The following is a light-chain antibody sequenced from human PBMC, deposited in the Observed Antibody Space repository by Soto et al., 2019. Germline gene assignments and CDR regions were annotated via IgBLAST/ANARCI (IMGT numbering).Light chain of an antibody. V-gene: IGKV1-33*01. CDR3: QQSDTHPLT. J-gene: IGKJ4*01. CDR2: DAS. CDR1: QDIRKY. Sequence: DIQMTQSPSSLSASVGDRVSITCQATQDIRKYLNWYQHKPGKAPKLLIHDASNLQSGVPSRFSGSGSGTDLTFTISSLQPEDVATYYCQQSDTHPLTFGGGTKVEMK.